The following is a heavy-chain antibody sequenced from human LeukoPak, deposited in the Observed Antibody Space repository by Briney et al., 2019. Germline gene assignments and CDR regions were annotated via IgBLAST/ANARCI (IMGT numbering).Heavy chain of an antibody. CDR1: GFTFSSFG. V-gene: IGHV3-23*01. Sequence: GGSLRLSCAPSGFTFSSFGITWGPPAPGQGLEGVSAMSCSEGRTFYADAVKGRFTISRDNSKNTLYLQMNSLRVEDTAVYYCAKDPTTISRGYFDSWGQGTLVTVPS. CDR2: MSCSEGRT. D-gene: IGHD3-9*01. CDR3: AKDPTTISRGYFDS. J-gene: IGHJ4*02.